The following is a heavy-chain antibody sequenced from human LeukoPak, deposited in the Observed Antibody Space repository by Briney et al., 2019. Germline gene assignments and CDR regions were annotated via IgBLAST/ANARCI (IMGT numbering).Heavy chain of an antibody. Sequence: GGSLRLSCAASGFTFSSYGMHWVRQAPGKGLEWVAVIWYDGSNKYYADSVKGRFTISRDNSKDTLYLQMNSLRDEDTAVYYCAKRPSDYGDYVTYFDYWAREPWSPSPQ. CDR3: AKRPSDYGDYVTYFDY. D-gene: IGHD4-17*01. CDR2: IWYDGSNK. J-gene: IGHJ4*02. V-gene: IGHV3-30*02. CDR1: GFTFSSYG.